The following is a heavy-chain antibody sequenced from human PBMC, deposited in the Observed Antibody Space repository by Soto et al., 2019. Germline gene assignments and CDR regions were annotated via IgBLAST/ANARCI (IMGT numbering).Heavy chain of an antibody. D-gene: IGHD3-9*01. CDR3: ARADTASKYYYGMDV. CDR1: GGSISSYY. Sequence: SETLSLTCTVSGGSISSYYWSWIRQPPGKGLEWIGYIYYSGSTNYNPSLKSRVTISVDTSKNQFSLKLSSVTAADTAVYYCARADTASKYYYGMDVWGQGTTVTVSS. J-gene: IGHJ6*02. CDR2: IYYSGST. V-gene: IGHV4-59*01.